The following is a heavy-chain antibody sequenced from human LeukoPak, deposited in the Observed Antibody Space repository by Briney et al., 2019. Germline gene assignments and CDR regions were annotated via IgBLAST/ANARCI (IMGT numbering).Heavy chain of an antibody. CDR1: GGTFSSYA. CDR2: IIPIFGTA. CDR3: ARGTSTPGQFDY. D-gene: IGHD2-2*01. Sequence: PVKVSCKASGGTFSSYAISWVRQAPGQGLEWMGGIIPIFGTANYAQKFQGRVTITADESTSTAYMELSSLRSEDTAVYYCARGTSTPGQFDYWGQGTLVTVSS. V-gene: IGHV1-69*13. J-gene: IGHJ4*02.